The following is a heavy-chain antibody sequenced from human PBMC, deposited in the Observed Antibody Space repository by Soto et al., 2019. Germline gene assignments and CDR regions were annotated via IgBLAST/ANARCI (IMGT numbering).Heavy chain of an antibody. D-gene: IGHD3-10*01. CDR3: ARKRLTMVRGGETNWFDP. CDR1: GGSISSSSYY. CDR2: IYYSGST. V-gene: IGHV4-39*01. J-gene: IGHJ5*02. Sequence: SETLSLTCTVSGGSISSSSYYWGWIRQPPGKGLEWIGSIYYSGSTYYNPSLKSRVTISVDTSKNQFSLKLSSVTAADTAVYYCARKRLTMVRGGETNWFDPWGPGTLVT.